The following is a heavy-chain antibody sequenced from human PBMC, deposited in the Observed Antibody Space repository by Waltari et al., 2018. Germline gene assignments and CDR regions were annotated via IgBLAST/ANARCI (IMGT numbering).Heavy chain of an antibody. CDR1: GDSVSSAYW. V-gene: IGHV4-4*02. CDR2: VHGSGRS. D-gene: IGHD2-15*01. J-gene: IGHJ4*02. CDR3: ARDRGRGLYLDT. Sequence: QLQLQESGPGLVKPSGTVSLSCAVSGDSVSSAYWWSWGRQSPPKGLELIVQVHGSGRSNDNASCASGVTVSVDTSNNQFSLRLTSATAADTAVYYCARDRGRGLYLDTWGPGTLVTVSP.